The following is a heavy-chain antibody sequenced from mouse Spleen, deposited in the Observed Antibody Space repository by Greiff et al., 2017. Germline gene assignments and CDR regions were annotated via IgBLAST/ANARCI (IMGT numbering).Heavy chain of an antibody. D-gene: IGHD1-1*01. CDR3: ARHWNYYDGSYGYFDY. V-gene: IGHV5-6-2*01. J-gene: IGHJ2*01. CDR1: GFTFSSYA. Sequence: EVQGVESGGGLVKPGGSLKLSCAASGFTFSSYAMSWVRQTPEKRLEWVAAINSNGGSTYYPDTVKDRFTISRDNAKNTLDLQMNSLKAEDTALDYCARHWNYYDGSYGYFDYWGQGTTLTVSS. CDR2: INSNGGST.